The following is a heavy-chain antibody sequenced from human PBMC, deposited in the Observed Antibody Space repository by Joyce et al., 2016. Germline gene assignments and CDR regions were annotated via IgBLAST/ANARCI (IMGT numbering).Heavy chain of an antibody. J-gene: IGHJ4*02. CDR2: IFPGDSDT. CDR1: GYSFRSYW. V-gene: IGHV5-51*01. Sequence: EVQLVQSGAEVKKPGESLYISCKTSGYSFRSYWIGWVRQMPGKGLEWMGIIFPGDSDTRYSPSFQGQVTISADKSISTAFLQWSNLKASDSGMYYCARHKGTSVAGYFDYWGQGTLVTVSS. D-gene: IGHD6-19*01. CDR3: ARHKGTSVAGYFDY.